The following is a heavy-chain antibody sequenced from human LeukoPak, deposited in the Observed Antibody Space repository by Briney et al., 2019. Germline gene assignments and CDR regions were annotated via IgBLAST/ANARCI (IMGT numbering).Heavy chain of an antibody. CDR3: AREATVTMDY. CDR2: VSPYNGIT. V-gene: IGHV1-18*01. CDR1: GYIFTSYG. D-gene: IGHD4-17*01. J-gene: IGHJ4*02. Sequence: ASVKVSCKASGYIFTSYGISWVRQAPGQGLEWMGWVSPYNGITNYAQKFQGRVTMTTDTSTSTAYMELRSLRSDGTAVYYCAREATVTMDYWGQGTLVTVSS.